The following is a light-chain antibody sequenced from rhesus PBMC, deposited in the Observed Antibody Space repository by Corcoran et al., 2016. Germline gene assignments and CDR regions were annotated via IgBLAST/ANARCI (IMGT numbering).Light chain of an antibody. J-gene: IGKJ4*01. Sequence: DIQMTQSPSSLSASVGDRVTITCRASENVNNYLNWYQRKPGKAPKFLTYKAYTLQSGVPSRFSGSGSWTDYTFTIRSLQPEDVSTYYCQHGYGTPLTFGGVTKVEIK. CDR2: KAY. CDR1: ENVNNY. CDR3: QHGYGTPLT. V-gene: IGKV1-74*01.